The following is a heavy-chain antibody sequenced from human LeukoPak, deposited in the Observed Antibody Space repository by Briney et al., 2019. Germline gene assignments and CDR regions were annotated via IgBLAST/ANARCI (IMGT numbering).Heavy chain of an antibody. CDR2: IYYSGST. CDR1: GGSISSYY. CDR3: ARANCSSTSCYIPADY. J-gene: IGHJ4*02. V-gene: IGHV4-59*01. D-gene: IGHD2-2*02. Sequence: PSETLSLTCTVSGGSISSYYWSWIRQPPGKGLEWIGYIYYSGSTNYNPSLKSRVTISVDTSKNQFSLKLSSVTAADTAVYYCARANCSSTSCYIPADYWGQGTLVTVSS.